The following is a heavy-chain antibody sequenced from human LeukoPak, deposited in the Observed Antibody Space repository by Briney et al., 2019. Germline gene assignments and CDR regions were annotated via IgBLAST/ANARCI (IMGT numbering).Heavy chain of an antibody. CDR2: IYYSGST. J-gene: IGHJ4*02. CDR1: GGSLSCGGYH. CDR3: GRGDYYDSSGYGHLPSFDH. V-gene: IGHV4-31*03. D-gene: IGHD3-22*01. Sequence: SETLSLTCTVSGGSLSCGGYHGIWIRQHPGKGLEWIGYIYYSGSTYYNPSLKSRVTISVGTSKNQFSLKLSSVTAADTAVYYCGRGDYYDSSGYGHLPSFDHLGQGNLVTVSS.